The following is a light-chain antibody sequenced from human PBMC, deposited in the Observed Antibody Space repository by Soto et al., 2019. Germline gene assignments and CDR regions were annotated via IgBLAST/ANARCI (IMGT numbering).Light chain of an antibody. Sequence: QSALTQPASVSGSPGQSITISCTGTSSDVGGSDFVSWHQQHPGKAPKLMIYAVTDRPSGVSSRFSGSKSGNTASLTISGLQAEDEADYYCSSYTSSSTLFGTGTKLTVL. V-gene: IGLV2-14*01. J-gene: IGLJ1*01. CDR2: AVT. CDR3: SSYTSSSTL. CDR1: SSDVGGSDF.